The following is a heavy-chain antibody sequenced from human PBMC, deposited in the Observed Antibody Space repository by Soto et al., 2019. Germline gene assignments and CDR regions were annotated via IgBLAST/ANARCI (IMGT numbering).Heavy chain of an antibody. J-gene: IGHJ4*02. CDR2: IYPGDSDT. CDR1: GYRFSHYW. D-gene: IGHD3-3*01. CDR3: ARSDFWSGKFDY. Sequence: PGESLKISCKASGYRFSHYWIAWVRHMPGKGLEWMGIIYPGDSDTRYSPSFQGQVTISADTSMYTAYLQWSSLKASDTALYFCARSDFWSGKFDYWGRGTLVTVSS. V-gene: IGHV5-51*01.